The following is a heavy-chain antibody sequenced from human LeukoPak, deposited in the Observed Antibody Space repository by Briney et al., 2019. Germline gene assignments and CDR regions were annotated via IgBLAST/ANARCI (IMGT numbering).Heavy chain of an antibody. CDR2: IYYSGST. CDR3: ARQHCSSTSCYDAFDI. V-gene: IGHV4-59*08. D-gene: IGHD2-2*01. Sequence: SETLSLTCTVSGGSISSYYWSWIRQPRGKGLEWIGYIYYSGSTNYNPSLKSRVTISVDTSKNQFSLKLSSVTAADTAVYYCARQHCSSTSCYDAFDIWGQGTMVTVSS. J-gene: IGHJ3*02. CDR1: GGSISSYY.